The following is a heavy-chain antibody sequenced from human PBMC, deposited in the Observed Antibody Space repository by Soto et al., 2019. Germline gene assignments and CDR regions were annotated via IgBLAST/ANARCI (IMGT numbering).Heavy chain of an antibody. J-gene: IGHJ4*02. CDR2: IIPIFGTA. Sequence: SVKVSCKASGGTFSSYAISWVRQAPGQGLEWMGGIIPIFGTANYAQKFQGRVTITADESTSTAYMELSSLRSEDTAVYYCGLDDSSGYSFDYWGQGTLVTVSS. V-gene: IGHV1-69*13. CDR3: GLDDSSGYSFDY. D-gene: IGHD3-22*01. CDR1: GGTFSSYA.